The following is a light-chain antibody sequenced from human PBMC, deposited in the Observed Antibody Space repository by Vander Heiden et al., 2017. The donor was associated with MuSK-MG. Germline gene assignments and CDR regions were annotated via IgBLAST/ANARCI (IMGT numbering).Light chain of an antibody. CDR1: SSNIGSNY. J-gene: IGLJ3*02. CDR3: AAWDDSRSGRWV. CDR2: RNN. Sequence: QSVLTQPHSASGTPGQRVTISCSGSSSNIGSNYVYWYQQLPGTAPKLLIYRNNQRPSGVPDRFSGSKSGTSASLAISGLRSEDEADYYCAAWDDSRSGRWVFGGGTKLTVL. V-gene: IGLV1-47*01.